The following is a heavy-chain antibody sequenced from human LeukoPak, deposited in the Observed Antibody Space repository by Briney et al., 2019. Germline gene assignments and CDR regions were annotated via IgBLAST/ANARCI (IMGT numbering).Heavy chain of an antibody. J-gene: IGHJ4*02. CDR1: GGTFSSCA. D-gene: IGHD2-21*01. CDR2: IIPIFGTA. CDR3: AREGAHMQAIDY. Sequence: ASVKVSCKASGGTFSSCAISWVRQAPGQGLEWMGGIIPIFGTANYAQKFQGRVTITADESTSTAYMELSSLRSEDTAVYYCAREGAHMQAIDYWGQGTLVTVSS. V-gene: IGHV1-69*01.